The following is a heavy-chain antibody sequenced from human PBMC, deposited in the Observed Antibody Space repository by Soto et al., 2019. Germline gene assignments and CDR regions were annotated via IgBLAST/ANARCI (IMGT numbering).Heavy chain of an antibody. D-gene: IGHD2-2*01. CDR1: GGYVSSGDYY. Sequence: QVQLQESGPGLVKPSQTLSLTCTVSGGYVSSGDYYWTWIRQLPGKGLEWIGHIYYSGSTYYNPSLKNWISISGDTAKNQFSLGLRSVAAAEPAMYYCARDAVPAGIFGRWFDPWGQGTLVTAFS. CDR2: IYYSGST. V-gene: IGHV4-31*03. J-gene: IGHJ5*02. CDR3: ARDAVPAGIFGRWFDP.